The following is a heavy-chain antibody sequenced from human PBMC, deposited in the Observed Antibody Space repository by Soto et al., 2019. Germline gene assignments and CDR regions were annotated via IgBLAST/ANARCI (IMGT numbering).Heavy chain of an antibody. D-gene: IGHD3-10*01. CDR2: ISSSSSMI. CDR3: ARDDWVIRGAISLPFDF. J-gene: IGHJ4*02. V-gene: IGHV3-48*02. Sequence: WWSLRLSCAASVFTFSRYNMNWFRQAPGKGLEWVPYISSSSSMIYYADSVKGRFTISRDNAKNSLYLQMNSLRDEDTAVYYCARDDWVIRGAISLPFDFWGPGTLVTVSS. CDR1: VFTFSRYN.